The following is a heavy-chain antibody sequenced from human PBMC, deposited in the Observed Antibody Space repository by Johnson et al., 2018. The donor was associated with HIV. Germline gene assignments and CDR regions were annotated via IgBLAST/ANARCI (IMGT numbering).Heavy chain of an antibody. Sequence: VQLVESGGGLVQPGGSLRLSCAASGFTFSSYWMSWVRQAPGKGLEWVANIKQDGSEKYYVESVKGRFNISRDNAKNSLFLQMNSLRAEDTAVYYCARGEQWLVPDSEDAFDIWGQGTMVTVSS. D-gene: IGHD6-19*01. CDR2: IKQDGSEK. CDR1: GFTFSSYW. V-gene: IGHV3-7*01. J-gene: IGHJ3*02. CDR3: ARGEQWLVPDSEDAFDI.